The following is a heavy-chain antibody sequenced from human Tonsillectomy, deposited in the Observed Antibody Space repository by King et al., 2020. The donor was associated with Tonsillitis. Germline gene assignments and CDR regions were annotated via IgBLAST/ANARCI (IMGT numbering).Heavy chain of an antibody. D-gene: IGHD3-10*01. Sequence: VQLQESGPGLVKPSQTLSLTCTVSGGSISSGDYYWSWIRQPPGKGLEWIGYIYYSGSTYYNPSLKSRDTISVDTSKNQFSLKLSSVTAADTAVYYCARVIFGSGSYFEDWGQGTLVTVSS. V-gene: IGHV4-30-4*01. CDR3: ARVIFGSGSYFED. J-gene: IGHJ4*02. CDR1: GGSISSGDYY. CDR2: IYYSGST.